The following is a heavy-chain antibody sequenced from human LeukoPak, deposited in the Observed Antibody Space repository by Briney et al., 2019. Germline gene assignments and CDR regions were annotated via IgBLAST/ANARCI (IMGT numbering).Heavy chain of an antibody. V-gene: IGHV1-2*02. CDR3: ARSYFDVLTNYYMWLAP. CDR1: GYTFTDYY. Sequence: ASVKVSCKASGYTFTDYYIHWVRQAPGQGLEWMGWINHNSGDTYYAQNFQDRVTMTGDTSISTAYLELSSLRSDDTAVFYCARSYFDVLTNYYMWLAPWGQGTLVTVSS. J-gene: IGHJ5*02. CDR2: INHNSGDT. D-gene: IGHD3-9*01.